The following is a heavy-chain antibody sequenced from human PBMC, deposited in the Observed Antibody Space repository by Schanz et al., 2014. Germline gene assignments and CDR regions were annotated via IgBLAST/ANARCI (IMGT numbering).Heavy chain of an antibody. Sequence: EVQLVESGGGLVKPGDSLRLSCAASGFTVSSNYMSWVRQAPGKGLEWVSVIYTSGSTYYADSVRGRFTFSRDNSKNTLYLQMNSLRAEDTAVYYCARRKHAFDIWGQGTMVTVSS. CDR1: GFTVSSNY. V-gene: IGHV3-66*01. CDR2: IYTSGST. J-gene: IGHJ3*02. CDR3: ARRKHAFDI.